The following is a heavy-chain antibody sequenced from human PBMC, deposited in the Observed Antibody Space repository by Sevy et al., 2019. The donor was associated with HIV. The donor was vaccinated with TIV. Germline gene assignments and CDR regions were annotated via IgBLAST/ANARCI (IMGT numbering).Heavy chain of an antibody. CDR2: FSFGCGKI. D-gene: IGHD2-2*01. CDR3: AREGCSKPHDY. CDR1: GFTFSNYA. Sequence: GGSLRLSCAASGFTFSNYAMSWVRQAPGKGLEWVSTFSFGCGKINYADSVKGRFTTSRDNSKNTLYLQMNSLRAEDTALYYCAREGCSKPHDYWGQGTLVTVSS. V-gene: IGHV3-23*01. J-gene: IGHJ4*02.